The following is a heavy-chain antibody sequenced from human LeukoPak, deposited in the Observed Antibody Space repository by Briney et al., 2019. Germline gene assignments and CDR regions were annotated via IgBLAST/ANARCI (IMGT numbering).Heavy chain of an antibody. J-gene: IGHJ3*02. CDR2: INHSGST. V-gene: IGHV4-34*01. D-gene: IGHD3-16*02. Sequence: PSETLSLTCAVYGGSFSGYYWSWIRQPPGKGLEWIGEINHSGSTNYNPSLKSRVTISVDTSKNQFSLKLSSVTAADTAVYYCARQSPNYDYVWGSYRRPDAFDIWGQGTMVTVSS. CDR1: GGSFSGYY. CDR3: ARQSPNYDYVWGSYRRPDAFDI.